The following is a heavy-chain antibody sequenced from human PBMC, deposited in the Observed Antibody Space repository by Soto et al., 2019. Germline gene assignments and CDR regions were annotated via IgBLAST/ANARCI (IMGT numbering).Heavy chain of an antibody. V-gene: IGHV3-33*01. CDR1: GFTFSTYG. Sequence: GGSLRLSCAASGFTFSTYGMHWVRQAPGKGLEWVAVIWLDGSSEYYADSVKGRFTISRDNSNNMLYLQMNSLRAEDTAVYYCARDRIAAAGQGSYFDYWGQGTLVTVSS. D-gene: IGHD6-13*01. CDR3: ARDRIAAAGQGSYFDY. J-gene: IGHJ4*02. CDR2: IWLDGSSE.